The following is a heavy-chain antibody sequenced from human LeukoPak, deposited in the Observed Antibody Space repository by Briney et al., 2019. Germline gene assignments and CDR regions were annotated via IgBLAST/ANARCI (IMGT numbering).Heavy chain of an antibody. CDR3: ARGVYSDTAMVTFDY. J-gene: IGHJ4*02. CDR2: ISSSSIYI. D-gene: IGHD5-18*01. CDR1: GFTFSDYY. V-gene: IGHV3-21*01. Sequence: GGSLRLSCAASGFTFSDYYMNWVLQAPGKGLEWVSSISSSSIYIHYADSVKGRFTISRDNARNSLFLQVNSLRAEDTAMFYCARGVYSDTAMVTFDYWGQGTLVTVSS.